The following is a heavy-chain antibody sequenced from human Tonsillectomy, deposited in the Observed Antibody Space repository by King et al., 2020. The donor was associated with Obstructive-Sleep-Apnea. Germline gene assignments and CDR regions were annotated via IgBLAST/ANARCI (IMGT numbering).Heavy chain of an antibody. CDR2: IKSEIDGGTT. V-gene: IGHV3-15*01. D-gene: IGHD2/OR15-2a*01. Sequence: VQLVESGGGLVKPGGSLRLSCAASGFTFSNAWMSWVHQAPGKGLEWVGRIKSEIDGGTTDYAAPVKGRFTMSRDDSRNTLYLQMNSLKTDDTAVYYCTTYLGFDPWGQGTLVTVSS. J-gene: IGHJ5*02. CDR1: GFTFSNAW. CDR3: TTYLGFDP.